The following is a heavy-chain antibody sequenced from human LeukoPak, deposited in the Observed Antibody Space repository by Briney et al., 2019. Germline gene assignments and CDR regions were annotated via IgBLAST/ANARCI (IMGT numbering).Heavy chain of an antibody. J-gene: IGHJ4*02. CDR1: GFTVSSSY. D-gene: IGHD2-2*01. Sequence: GGSLRLSCAASGFTVSSSYMSWVRQAPGKGLEWVSVIYSGGSTYYADSVKGRFTISRDNAKNSLYLQMNSLRAEDTAVYYCAGYCSSTSCYGAHDYWGQGTLVTVSS. V-gene: IGHV3-66*01. CDR2: IYSGGST. CDR3: AGYCSSTSCYGAHDY.